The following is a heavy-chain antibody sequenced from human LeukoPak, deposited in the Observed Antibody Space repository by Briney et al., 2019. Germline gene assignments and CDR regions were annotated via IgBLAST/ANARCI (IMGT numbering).Heavy chain of an antibody. CDR2: IYYSGST. J-gene: IGHJ4*01. D-gene: IGHD6-19*01. CDR3: ARDSRWDGHDAGWYFDF. CDR1: GVSFSGYY. V-gene: IGHV4-34*11. Sequence: PSETLSLTCAVYGVSFSGYYWSWIRQPPGKGLEWIGDIYYSGSTNYNPSLKNRVTMSVDTSKNQFSLKMISVTAADTAVYYCARDSRWDGHDAGWYFDFWGHGTLVTVSS.